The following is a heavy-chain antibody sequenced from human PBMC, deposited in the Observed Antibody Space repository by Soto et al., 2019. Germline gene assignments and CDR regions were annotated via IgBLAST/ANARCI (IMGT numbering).Heavy chain of an antibody. D-gene: IGHD3-16*01. CDR1: GYIFNNYA. V-gene: IGHV3-23*01. CDR3: AKDRVNHNYVWDPFDI. Sequence: EVQMLESGGGLVQPGGSLRLSCAAAGYIFNNYAMSWVRQAPGQVLEWVAGMGSANGDTYYADSVRRRFAISRDNSKRTLCLQMNSLRAEDTAVYYCAKDRVNHNYVWDPFDICCQGTMVTVSS. J-gene: IGHJ3*02. CDR2: MGSANGDT.